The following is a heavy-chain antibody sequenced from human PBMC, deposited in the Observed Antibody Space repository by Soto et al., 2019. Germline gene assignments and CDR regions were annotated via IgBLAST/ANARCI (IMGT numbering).Heavy chain of an antibody. CDR2: INPRFGDT. CDR3: ARNMDYYYGPGSGNGHGF. Sequence: QVQLVQSGAELKEPGDSVRVSCEASGYTFTAYYIHWVRQAPGQGLEWMGWINPRFGDTSYAQHFQGRVSMTRDTSISTVYMELSRLTSDDTAIYYCARNMDYYYGPGSGNGHGFWGQGTTVTVFS. D-gene: IGHD3-10*01. J-gene: IGHJ6*02. V-gene: IGHV1-2*02. CDR1: GYTFTAYY.